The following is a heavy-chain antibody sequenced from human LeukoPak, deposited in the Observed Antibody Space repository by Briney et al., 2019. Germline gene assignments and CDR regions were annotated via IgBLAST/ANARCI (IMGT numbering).Heavy chain of an antibody. CDR1: GFTFSDYY. D-gene: IGHD3-22*01. Sequence: KSGGSLTLSCAASGFTFSDYYMSWIRQAPGKGLEWVSYISSSSSYTNYADSVKGRFTISRDNAKNSLYLQMNSLRAEDTAVYYCARAISYGRSGYYYAYDAFDIWGQGTMVTVSS. J-gene: IGHJ3*02. CDR2: ISSSSSYT. V-gene: IGHV3-11*05. CDR3: ARAISYGRSGYYYAYDAFDI.